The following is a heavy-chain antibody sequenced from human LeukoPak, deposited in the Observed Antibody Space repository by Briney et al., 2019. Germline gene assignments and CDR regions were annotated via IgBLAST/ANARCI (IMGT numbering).Heavy chain of an antibody. CDR1: GFTVSSYG. Sequence: GGSLRLSCAASGFTVSSYGMSWVRQAPGKGLEWVSAISGSGDNTYYADSVKGRFTVSRDNSKNTLYVQMKSLRAEDTAVYYCAKDFVVVPGNVNYFDYWGQGTLVTVSS. J-gene: IGHJ4*02. D-gene: IGHD2-21*02. CDR2: ISGSGDNT. V-gene: IGHV3-23*01. CDR3: AKDFVVVPGNVNYFDY.